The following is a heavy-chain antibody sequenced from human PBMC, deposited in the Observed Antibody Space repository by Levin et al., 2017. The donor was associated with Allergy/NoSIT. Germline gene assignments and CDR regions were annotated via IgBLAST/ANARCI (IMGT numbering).Heavy chain of an antibody. CDR3: ARGYHYYDSSGYLKAEYFHH. D-gene: IGHD3-22*01. CDR1: GFTFSSYA. J-gene: IGHJ1*01. V-gene: IGHV3-30-3*01. Sequence: GESLKISCAASGFTFSSYAMHWVRQAPGKGLEWVAVISYDGSNKYYADSVKGRFTISRDNSKNTLYLQMNSLRAEDTAVYYCARGYHYYDSSGYLKAEYFHHWGQGTLVTVSS. CDR2: ISYDGSNK.